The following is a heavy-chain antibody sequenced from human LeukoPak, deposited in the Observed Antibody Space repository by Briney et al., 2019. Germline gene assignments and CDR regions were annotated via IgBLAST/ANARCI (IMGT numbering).Heavy chain of an antibody. J-gene: IGHJ4*02. CDR1: EFTFSSYW. Sequence: GGSMRLSCAASEFTFSSYWMHWVRQAPGKGLVWVSRINTDGSSTSYADSVKGRFTISRDNAKNTLYLQMNSLRAEDTAVYYCARDLSRYCSGGSCSSDYWGQGTLVTVSS. CDR3: ARDLSRYCSGGSCSSDY. CDR2: INTDGSST. D-gene: IGHD2-15*01. V-gene: IGHV3-74*01.